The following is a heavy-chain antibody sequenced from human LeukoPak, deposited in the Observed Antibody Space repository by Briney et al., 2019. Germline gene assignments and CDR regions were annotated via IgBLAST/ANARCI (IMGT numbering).Heavy chain of an antibody. CDR2: IYKDGTT. D-gene: IGHD6-19*01. Sequence: PSETLSLTCTVSGGSITDDFWSWIRQPAGKGLEWIGRIYKDGTTDYNPSLKGRLSMSIDTSKKQFSLKLNSVTAADTAVYYCARDRGKWAIAVAGTFSDSWGQGTLVTVSS. CDR3: ARDRGKWAIAVAGTFSDS. V-gene: IGHV4-4*07. CDR1: GGSITDDF. J-gene: IGHJ4*02.